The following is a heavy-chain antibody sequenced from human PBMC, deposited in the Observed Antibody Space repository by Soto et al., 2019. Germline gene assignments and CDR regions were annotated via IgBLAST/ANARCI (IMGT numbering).Heavy chain of an antibody. V-gene: IGHV3-33*01. Sequence: GGSLRLSCAASGFTFSSYGMHWVRQAPGKGLEWVAVIWYDGSNKYYADSVKGRFTISRDNSKNTLYLQMNSLRAEDTAVYYCARDLSSSPGGMDVWGQGTTVTAP. J-gene: IGHJ6*02. CDR2: IWYDGSNK. CDR1: GFTFSSYG. D-gene: IGHD6-13*01. CDR3: ARDLSSSPGGMDV.